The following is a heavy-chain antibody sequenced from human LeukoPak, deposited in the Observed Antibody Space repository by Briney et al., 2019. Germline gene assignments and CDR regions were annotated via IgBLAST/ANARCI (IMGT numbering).Heavy chain of an antibody. J-gene: IGHJ2*01. Sequence: GGSLRLSCAASGFTFSSYAMSWVRQAPGKGLEWVSAISGSGGSTYYADSVKGRFTISRDNSKNTLYLQMNSLRADDTAVYYCGNPWGSGWYFDLWGRGTLVTVSS. CDR1: GFTFSSYA. CDR3: GNPWGSGWYFDL. D-gene: IGHD7-27*01. V-gene: IGHV3-23*01. CDR2: ISGSGGST.